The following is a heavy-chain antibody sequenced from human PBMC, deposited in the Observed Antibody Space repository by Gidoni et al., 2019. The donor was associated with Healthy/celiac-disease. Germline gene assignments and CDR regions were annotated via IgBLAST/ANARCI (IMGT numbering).Heavy chain of an antibody. Sequence: QVQLQESGPGLVKPSETLSLTCTVSGGSISSYYWSWIRKPPGKGLGWIGYIYYSGSTNYNPSLKSRVTISVDTSKNQFSLKLSSVTAADTAVYYCARGGAAGTQVDYWGQGTLVTVSS. J-gene: IGHJ4*01. V-gene: IGHV4-59*01. CDR1: GGSISSYY. CDR2: IYYSGST. CDR3: ARGGAAGTQVDY. D-gene: IGHD6-13*01.